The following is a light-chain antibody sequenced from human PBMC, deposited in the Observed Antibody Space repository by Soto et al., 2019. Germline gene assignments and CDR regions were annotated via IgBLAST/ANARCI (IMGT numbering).Light chain of an antibody. CDR1: QGISSN. J-gene: IGKJ2*01. V-gene: IGKV3-15*01. CDR3: QHYNNWPRYT. Sequence: EIVMTQSPATLSVSPGERATLSCRSSQGISSNLAWYQQKPGQAPRLLIYGASTRATGSPARFSGSWSGTEFTLTISSLQSEDFAVYYCQHYNNWPRYTFGQGTKLEIK. CDR2: GAS.